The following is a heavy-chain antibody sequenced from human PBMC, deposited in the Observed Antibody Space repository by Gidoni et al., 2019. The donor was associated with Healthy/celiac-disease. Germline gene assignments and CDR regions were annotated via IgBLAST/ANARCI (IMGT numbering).Heavy chain of an antibody. Sequence: QVQLQQWGAGLLKPSETLSLTCPVYGGSFSGYYWSWIRQPPGKGLEWIGEINHSGSTNYNPSLKSRVTISVDTSKNQFSLKLSSVTAADTAVYYCARGRLRFLYYGMDVWGQGTTVTVSS. J-gene: IGHJ6*02. CDR3: ARGRLRFLYYGMDV. D-gene: IGHD3-3*01. CDR1: GGSFSGYY. CDR2: INHSGST. V-gene: IGHV4-34*01.